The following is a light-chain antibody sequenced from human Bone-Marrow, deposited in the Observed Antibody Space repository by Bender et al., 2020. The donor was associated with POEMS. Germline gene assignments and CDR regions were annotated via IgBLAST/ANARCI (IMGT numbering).Light chain of an antibody. Sequence: QSALTQPPSASGSPGQSVTISCTGTSSDVGAYNHVSWYQQHPGKGPKLMIYEVSKRPSGVPDRFSGSKSGNTASLTVSGLQADDEADYYCSSYAGSNNYVFGTGTKVTVL. CDR1: SSDVGAYNH. CDR3: SSYAGSNNYV. J-gene: IGLJ1*01. CDR2: EVS. V-gene: IGLV2-8*01.